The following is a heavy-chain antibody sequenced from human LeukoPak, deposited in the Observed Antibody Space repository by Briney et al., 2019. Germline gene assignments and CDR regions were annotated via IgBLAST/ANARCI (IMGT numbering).Heavy chain of an antibody. CDR3: ARDRGGVDTAMVIDY. Sequence: GASVKVSCKASGGTFSSYAICWVRQAPGQGLEWMGGIIPIFGTANYAQKFQGRVTITADESTSTAYMELSSLRSEDTAVYYCARDRGGVDTAMVIDYWGQGTLVTVSS. V-gene: IGHV1-69*13. J-gene: IGHJ4*02. D-gene: IGHD5-18*01. CDR2: IIPIFGTA. CDR1: GGTFSSYA.